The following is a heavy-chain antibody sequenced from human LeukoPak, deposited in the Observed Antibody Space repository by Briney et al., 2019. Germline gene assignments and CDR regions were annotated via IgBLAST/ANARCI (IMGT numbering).Heavy chain of an antibody. CDR2: ISSSSSTI. D-gene: IGHD4-17*01. Sequence: GGSLRLSCAASGFTFSSYSMNWVRQAPGKGLEWVSYISSSSSTIYYADSVKGRFTISRDNAKNSLYLQMNSLRAEDTAVYYCARDGPVTRGYYYYYYMDVWGKGTTVTVSS. V-gene: IGHV3-48*01. CDR1: GFTFSSYS. CDR3: ARDGPVTRGYYYYYYMDV. J-gene: IGHJ6*03.